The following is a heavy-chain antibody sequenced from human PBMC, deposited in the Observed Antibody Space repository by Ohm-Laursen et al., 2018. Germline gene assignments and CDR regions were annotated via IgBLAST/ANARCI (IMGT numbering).Heavy chain of an antibody. D-gene: IGHD1-14*01. Sequence: GSSVKVSCKASGYTFSNYGISWVRQAPGQGLEWMGWISPHNGNTNYAQKVQGRVTMTTDTSTNIAYMELRSLRSDDTAVYYCARLPGTLPNYYYYYYGMDVWGQGTTVTVSS. J-gene: IGHJ6*02. CDR2: ISPHNGNT. CDR1: GYTFSNYG. CDR3: ARLPGTLPNYYYYYYGMDV. V-gene: IGHV1-18*01.